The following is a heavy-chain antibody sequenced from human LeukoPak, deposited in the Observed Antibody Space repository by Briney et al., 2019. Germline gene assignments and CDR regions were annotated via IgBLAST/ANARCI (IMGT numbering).Heavy chain of an antibody. CDR2: INPNSGGT. CDR3: ARDRYSSSWYVQGY. D-gene: IGHD6-13*01. CDR1: GYTFTGYY. V-gene: IGHV1-2*02. J-gene: IGHJ4*02. Sequence: ALVKVSCKASGYTFTGYYMHWVRQAPGRGLEWMGWINPNSGGTNYAQKFQGRVTMTRDTSISTAYMELSRLRSDDTAVYYCARDRYSSSWYVQGYWGQGTLVTVSS.